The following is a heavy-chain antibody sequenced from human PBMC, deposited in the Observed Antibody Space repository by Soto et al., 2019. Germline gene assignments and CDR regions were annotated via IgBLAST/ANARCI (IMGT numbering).Heavy chain of an antibody. J-gene: IGHJ6*02. CDR1: GFTFSSYE. CDR2: ISSSGSSI. Sequence: GSLRLSCAASGFTFSSYEMNWVRQTPGKGLEWASYISSSGSSIYYADSVKGRFTISRDNAKNSLYLQMNSLRAEDTAVYYCARDIGSGSYYKRYGMDVWGQGTTVTVSS. V-gene: IGHV3-48*03. D-gene: IGHD3-10*01. CDR3: ARDIGSGSYYKRYGMDV.